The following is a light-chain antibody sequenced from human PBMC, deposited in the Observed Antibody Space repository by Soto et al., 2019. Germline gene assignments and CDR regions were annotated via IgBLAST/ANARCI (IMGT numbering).Light chain of an antibody. Sequence: SYELTQPPSVSVAPGQTARITCGGNNIGDKSVHWYQQKPGQAPVLVVYDDSDRPSGIPERFSGSNSGNTATLTISRVEVGDEADYYCQVWDSSSDHYVFGTGTKVTV. CDR3: QVWDSSSDHYV. CDR1: NIGDKS. V-gene: IGLV3-21*02. J-gene: IGLJ1*01. CDR2: DDS.